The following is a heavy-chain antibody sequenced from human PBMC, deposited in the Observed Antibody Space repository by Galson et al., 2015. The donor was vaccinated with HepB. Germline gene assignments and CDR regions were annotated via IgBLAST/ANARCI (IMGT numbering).Heavy chain of an antibody. CDR3: ARDLGGWYGLNYYYYGMDV. Sequence: SLRLSCAASGFTFSSYAMSWVRQAPGKGLEWVSAISGSGGSTYYADSVKGRFTISRDNSKNTLYLQMNSLRAEDTAVYYCARDLGGWYGLNYYYYGMDVWGQGTTVTVSS. J-gene: IGHJ6*02. CDR1: GFTFSSYA. D-gene: IGHD6-19*01. CDR2: ISGSGGST. V-gene: IGHV3-23*01.